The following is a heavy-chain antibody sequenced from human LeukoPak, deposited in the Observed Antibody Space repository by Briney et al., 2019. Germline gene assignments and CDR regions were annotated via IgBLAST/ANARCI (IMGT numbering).Heavy chain of an antibody. CDR3: ARAFGVAVAGKVDY. Sequence: SETLSLTCTVSGGSISSGGYYWSWIHQHPGKGLEWIGYIYYSGSTYYNPSLKSRVTISVDTSKNQFSLKLSSVTAADTAVYYCARAFGVAVAGKVDYWGQGTLVTVSS. J-gene: IGHJ4*02. D-gene: IGHD6-19*01. CDR1: GGSISSGGYY. CDR2: IYYSGST. V-gene: IGHV4-31*03.